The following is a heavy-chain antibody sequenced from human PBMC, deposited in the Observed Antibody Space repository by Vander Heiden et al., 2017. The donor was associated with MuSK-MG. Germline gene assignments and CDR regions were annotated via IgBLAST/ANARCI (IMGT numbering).Heavy chain of an antibody. Sequence: QVQLVQSGAEVKKPGAAVKVSCQASGYTYTSSYMHWVRQAHGQGLEWMEIINPRGGSTSYAQKFQGRVTMTRDTSTSTVYMELSSLRSEDTAVYYCARDGIAAAGTLFDAFDIWGQGTMVTVSS. V-gene: IGHV1-46*01. J-gene: IGHJ3*02. CDR3: ARDGIAAAGTLFDAFDI. CDR2: INPRGGST. CDR1: GYTYTSSY. D-gene: IGHD6-13*01.